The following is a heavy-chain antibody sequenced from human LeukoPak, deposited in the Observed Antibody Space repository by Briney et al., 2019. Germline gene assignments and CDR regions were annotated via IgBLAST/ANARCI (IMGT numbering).Heavy chain of an antibody. D-gene: IGHD3-22*01. V-gene: IGHV4-30-4*01. J-gene: IGHJ3*02. CDR2: IYYSGST. Sequence: SQTLSLTCTVSGGSISSGDYYWSWIRQPPGKGLEWIGYIYYSGSTYYNPSLKSRVTISVYTSKNQFSLKLSSVTAADTAVYYCARVKYYYDSSGPLSDAFDIWGQGTMVTVSS. CDR1: GGSISSGDYY. CDR3: ARVKYYYDSSGPLSDAFDI.